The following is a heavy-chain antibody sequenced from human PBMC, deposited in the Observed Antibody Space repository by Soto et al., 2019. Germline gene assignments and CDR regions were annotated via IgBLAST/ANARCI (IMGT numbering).Heavy chain of an antibody. Sequence: SGPTLVNPTQTLTLTCTFSGFSLSTSGVGVGWIRQPPGKALEWLALIYWDDDKRSSPSLKNRLTITKDTSKNQVVLTMTNMDPVDTATYYCAYIPILTGYQYFNYWGQGTLVTVSS. J-gene: IGHJ4*02. CDR3: AYIPILTGYQYFNY. D-gene: IGHD3-9*01. CDR2: IYWDDDK. CDR1: GFSLSTSGVG. V-gene: IGHV2-5*02.